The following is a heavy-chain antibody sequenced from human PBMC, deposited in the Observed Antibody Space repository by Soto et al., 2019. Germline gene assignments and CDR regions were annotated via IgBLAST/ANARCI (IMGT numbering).Heavy chain of an antibody. D-gene: IGHD3-9*01. Sequence: GGSLRLSCAASGFAFSTYGMHWVRQAPGKGLEWVALISYDGSNKYYADSVKGRFTISRDNTLYLQMNSLRAEDTAVYYCAKGREFDILTGYPLNYYYGMDVWGQGTTVTVSS. CDR1: GFAFSTYG. CDR3: AKGREFDILTGYPLNYYYGMDV. CDR2: ISYDGSNK. J-gene: IGHJ6*02. V-gene: IGHV3-30*18.